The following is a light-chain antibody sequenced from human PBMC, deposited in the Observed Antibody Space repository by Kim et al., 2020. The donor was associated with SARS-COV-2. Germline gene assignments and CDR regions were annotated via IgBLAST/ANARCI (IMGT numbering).Light chain of an antibody. CDR1: QSVSSIY. J-gene: IGKJ2*02. V-gene: IGKV3-20*01. CDR3: QQYSNSLGT. Sequence: SPGEGATLSCRASQSVSSIYLAWYQQKLGQAPRLLIYRTSIRATGIPDRFSGSGSGTDFTLTISRLEPEDFAVYYCQQYSNSLGTFGQGTKLEIK. CDR2: RTS.